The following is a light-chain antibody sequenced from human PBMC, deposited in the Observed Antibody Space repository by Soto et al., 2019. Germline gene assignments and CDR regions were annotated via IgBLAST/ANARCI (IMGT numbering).Light chain of an antibody. Sequence: QSVLTQPPPGLGAPGQRATSPCTGASPNIGAGYDVHWNQRLPGTAPKLLIYGNTNRPSGVPDRFSGSKSGTPASLAITGLQAEDEADYYCQSYDSSLSGSVFGTGTKLTVL. CDR1: SPNIGAGYD. J-gene: IGLJ1*01. CDR2: GNT. V-gene: IGLV1-40*01. CDR3: QSYDSSLSGSV.